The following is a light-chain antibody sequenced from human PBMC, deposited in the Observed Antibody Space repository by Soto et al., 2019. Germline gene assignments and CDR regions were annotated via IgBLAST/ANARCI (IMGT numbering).Light chain of an antibody. CDR2: EVS. J-gene: IGLJ2*01. Sequence: QSALTQPPSASGSPGQSVTISCTGTSSDVGGYNYVSWYQQHPGKAPKLMIYEVSKRPSGVPDRFSGSKSCNTASLTVSGLQAEDEADYYCSSYAGSNNPVVFGGGTKVTVL. CDR3: SSYAGSNNPVV. V-gene: IGLV2-8*01. CDR1: SSDVGGYNY.